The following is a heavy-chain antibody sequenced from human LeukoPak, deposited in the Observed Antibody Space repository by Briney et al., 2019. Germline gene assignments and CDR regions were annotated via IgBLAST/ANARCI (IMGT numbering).Heavy chain of an antibody. V-gene: IGHV3-23*01. J-gene: IGHJ6*03. CDR2: ISGSGDNT. CDR1: GFTFSSHA. Sequence: GRSLRLSCAASGFTFSSHAMSWVRQAPGEGLEWFSAISGSGDNTYYADSVKGRFTISGDNSKNTLYLHMSSLRAEDTAVYYCACTAYYYYYLDVWGKGTTVTVSS. D-gene: IGHD5-18*01. CDR3: ACTAYYYYYLDV.